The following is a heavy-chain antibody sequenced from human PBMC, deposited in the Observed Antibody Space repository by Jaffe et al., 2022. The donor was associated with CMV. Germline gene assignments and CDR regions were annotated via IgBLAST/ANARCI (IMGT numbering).Heavy chain of an antibody. J-gene: IGHJ6*02. CDR3: ATSRVVPAATRYYYYGMDV. Sequence: QVQLVQSGAEVKKPGASVKVSCKVSGYTLTELSMHWVRQAPGKGLEWMGGFDPEDGETIYAQKFQGRVTMTEDTSTDTAYMELSSLRSEDTAVYYCATSRVVPAATRYYYYGMDVWGQGTTVTVSS. CDR2: FDPEDGET. V-gene: IGHV1-24*01. D-gene: IGHD2-2*01. CDR1: GYTLTELS.